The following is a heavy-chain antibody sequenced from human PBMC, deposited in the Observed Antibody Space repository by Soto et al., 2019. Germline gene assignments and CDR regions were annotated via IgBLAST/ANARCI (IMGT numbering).Heavy chain of an antibody. CDR3: AKVIVLGASTLEY. D-gene: IGHD6-6*01. V-gene: IGHV3-23*01. Sequence: GGSPRLSCEASGFMFNHYAMAWVRQTPGKGLEWVSVISGSTGTTYYADSVKGRFTISRDNSKNTVYLQMNSLRVEDSALYSCAKVIVLGASTLEYWGPGTRVTVSS. J-gene: IGHJ4*02. CDR1: GFMFNHYA. CDR2: ISGSTGTT.